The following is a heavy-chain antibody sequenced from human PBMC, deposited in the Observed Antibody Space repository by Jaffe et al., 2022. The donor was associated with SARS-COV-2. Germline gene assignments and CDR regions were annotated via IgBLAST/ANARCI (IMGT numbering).Heavy chain of an antibody. CDR1: GGSISSSSYY. CDR2: IYYSGST. J-gene: IGHJ4*02. Sequence: QLQLQESGPGLVKPSETLSLTCTVSGGSISSSSYYWGWIRQPPGKGLEWIGSIYYSGSTYYNPSLKSRVTISVDTSKNQFSLKLSSVTAADTAVYYCARTPNAGTPKRNHIPFDYWGQGTLVTVSS. V-gene: IGHV4-39*01. D-gene: IGHD2-21*01. CDR3: ARTPNAGTPKRNHIPFDY.